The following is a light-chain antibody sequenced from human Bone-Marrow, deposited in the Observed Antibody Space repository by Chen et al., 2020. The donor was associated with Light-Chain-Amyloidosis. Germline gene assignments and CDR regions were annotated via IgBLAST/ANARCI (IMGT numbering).Light chain of an antibody. CDR2: YDD. Sequence: QSVLTQPPSVSEGPRQRVTISCSGSSSNIARNSVNWYQQLPGEPPKLLIYYDDLLPSGVSDRFSGSKSGTSASLAISGLQSEDEADYYCAAWDDSLNGWVFGVGTKLTVL. J-gene: IGLJ3*02. V-gene: IGLV1-36*01. CDR3: AAWDDSLNGWV. CDR1: SSNIARNS.